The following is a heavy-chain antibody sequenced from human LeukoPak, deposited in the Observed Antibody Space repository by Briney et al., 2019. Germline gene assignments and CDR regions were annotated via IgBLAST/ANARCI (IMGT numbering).Heavy chain of an antibody. V-gene: IGHV1-18*01. Sequence: GASGKVSCKASGYTFTSYAINWVRQAPGQGLEWMGWVSAYNGDTNYAQKFQGRVTMTTDTSTSTAYMDLRSLRSDDTAVYYCARSGYSGNDYARGDYWGQGTLVTVSS. CDR2: VSAYNGDT. CDR1: GYTFTSYA. J-gene: IGHJ4*02. D-gene: IGHD5-12*01. CDR3: ARSGYSGNDYARGDY.